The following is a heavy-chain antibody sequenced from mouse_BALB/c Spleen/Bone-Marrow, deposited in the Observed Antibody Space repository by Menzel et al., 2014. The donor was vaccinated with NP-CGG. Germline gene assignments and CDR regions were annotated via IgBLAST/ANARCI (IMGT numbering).Heavy chain of an antibody. CDR2: INPSNGGT. Sequence: QVQLQQSGAELVKPGASVKLSCKASGYTFTSYYMYWVKQRPGQGLEWIGGINPSNGGTNFNEKFKSKATPTVDKSSSTAYMKLSSLTSEDSAVYYCTRGDDYGEEFAYWGQGTLVTVSA. J-gene: IGHJ3*01. CDR1: GYTFTSYY. V-gene: IGHV1S81*02. CDR3: TRGDDYGEEFAY. D-gene: IGHD2-4*01.